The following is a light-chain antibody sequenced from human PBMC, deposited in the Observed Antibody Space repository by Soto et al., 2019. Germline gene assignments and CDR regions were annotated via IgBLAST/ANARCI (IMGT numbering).Light chain of an antibody. J-gene: IGLJ3*02. CDR2: EVS. V-gene: IGLV2-14*01. CDR3: SSYTSSTTWV. CDR1: SSDVGAYNY. Sequence: QSVLTQPASVSGSPGQSITISCTGTSSDVGAYNYVSWYQQHPGKAPKLMIYEVSYRPSGVSDRFSGSRSGNTASLTISGLQAEDESDYYCSSYTSSTTWVFGGGTQVTVL.